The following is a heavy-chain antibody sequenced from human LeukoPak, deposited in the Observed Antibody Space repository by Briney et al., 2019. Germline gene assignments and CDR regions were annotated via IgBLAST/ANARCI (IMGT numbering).Heavy chain of an antibody. V-gene: IGHV4-59*12. D-gene: IGHD5-12*01. J-gene: IGHJ5*02. CDR1: GGSISSYY. Sequence: SETLSLTCTVSGGSISSYYWSWIRQPPGKGLEWIGYIYYSGSTNYNPSLKSRVTISVDTSKNQFSLKLSSVTAADTAVYYCARVHASGYNIYNWFDPWGQGTLVTVSS. CDR2: IYYSGST. CDR3: ARVHASGYNIYNWFDP.